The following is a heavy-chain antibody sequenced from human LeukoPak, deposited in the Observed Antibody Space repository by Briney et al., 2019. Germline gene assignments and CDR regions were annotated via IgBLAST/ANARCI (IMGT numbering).Heavy chain of an antibody. CDR1: GFTSSSYG. D-gene: IGHD3-3*01. CDR2: IWYDGSNK. J-gene: IGHJ6*02. V-gene: IGHV3-33*01. Sequence: GRSLRLSCAASGFTSSSYGMHWVRQAPGKGLEWVAVIWYDGSNKYYADSVKGRFTISRDNSKNTLYLQMNSLRAEDTAVYYCARDTYYDFWSGYSSYYYGMDVWGQGTTVTVSS. CDR3: ARDTYYDFWSGYSSYYYGMDV.